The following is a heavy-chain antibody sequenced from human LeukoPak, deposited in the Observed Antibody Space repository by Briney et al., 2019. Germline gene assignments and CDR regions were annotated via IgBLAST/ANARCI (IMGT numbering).Heavy chain of an antibody. CDR3: ARLSGGSSSGLFDY. D-gene: IGHD6-6*01. J-gene: IGHJ4*02. Sequence: SETLSLTCTVSGGSIGSYYWSWIRQPPGKGLEWIGYMYTSGSTNYNASLKSRITISVDTSKNQFSLKLSSVTAADTAVYYCARLSGGSSSGLFDYWGQGTLVTVSS. CDR2: MYTSGST. CDR1: GGSIGSYY. V-gene: IGHV4-4*09.